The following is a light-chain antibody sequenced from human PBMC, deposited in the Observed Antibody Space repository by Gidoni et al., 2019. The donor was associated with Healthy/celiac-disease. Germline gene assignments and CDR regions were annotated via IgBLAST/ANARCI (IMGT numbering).Light chain of an antibody. CDR2: DAS. CDR1: KSVSSY. Sequence: EIVLTQSPATLSLSPGERATLSVRASKSVSSYLAWYQQKHGQAPRRLIYDASNRATGTPVRFSGSVSGTDFTLTLSCLEPEGFAVYYCQQRSNWPRLTFGEGTKVEIK. V-gene: IGKV3-11*01. J-gene: IGKJ4*01. CDR3: QQRSNWPRLT.